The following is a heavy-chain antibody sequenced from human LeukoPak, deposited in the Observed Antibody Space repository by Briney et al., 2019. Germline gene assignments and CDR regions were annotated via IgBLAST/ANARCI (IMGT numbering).Heavy chain of an antibody. CDR1: GFTFSSYS. Sequence: GGSLRLSCAASGFTFSSYSMNWVRQAPGKGLEWVSSISSSSSYIYYADSVKGRFTISRDNVKNSLYLQMNSLRAEDTAVYYCARDRLVIAVAMKFDYWDQGTLVTVSS. D-gene: IGHD6-19*01. CDR2: ISSSSSYI. J-gene: IGHJ4*02. CDR3: ARDRLVIAVAMKFDY. V-gene: IGHV3-21*01.